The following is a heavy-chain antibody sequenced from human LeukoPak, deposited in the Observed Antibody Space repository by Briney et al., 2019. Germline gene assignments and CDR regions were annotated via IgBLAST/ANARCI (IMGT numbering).Heavy chain of an antibody. CDR3: ATYGSGSYSSDYAFDI. CDR2: ISSSSSYT. Sequence: PGGSLRLSCAASGFTFSDYYMSWIRQAPGKGLEWVSYISSSSSYTNYADSVKGRFTISRDNAKNSLYLQMNSLRAEDTAVYYCATYGSGSYSSDYAFDIRGQGTMVTVSS. CDR1: GFTFSDYY. V-gene: IGHV3-11*03. D-gene: IGHD3-10*01. J-gene: IGHJ3*02.